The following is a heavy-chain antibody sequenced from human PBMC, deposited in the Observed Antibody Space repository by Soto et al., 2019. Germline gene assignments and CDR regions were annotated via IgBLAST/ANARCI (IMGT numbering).Heavy chain of an antibody. CDR3: AREASNNSPCYFDY. D-gene: IGHD1-1*01. V-gene: IGHV4-4*02. CDR2: IYHSGST. CDR1: HGSLTRTNW. J-gene: IGHJ4*02. Sequence: SETPSLTCAFPHGSLTRTNWSNSVCHSPRKGLEWIGEIYHSGSTNYNPSLKSRVTMSVDKSKNQFSLNLNSVTAADTAVYYCAREASNNSPCYFDYWGQGTLVTISS.